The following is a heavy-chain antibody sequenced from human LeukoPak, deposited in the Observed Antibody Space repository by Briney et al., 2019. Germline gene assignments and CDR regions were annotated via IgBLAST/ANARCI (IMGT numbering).Heavy chain of an antibody. CDR3: ARYYNNNPFDY. D-gene: IGHD4-11*01. CDR1: AYTFTGYY. J-gene: IGHJ4*02. Sequence: ASVKVSCKASAYTFTGYYMHWVRQAPGQGLEWMGWINSNSGGTNYAQKFQGRVTMTRDTSISTAYMELSRLRSDDTAVYYCARYYNNNPFDYWGQGTLVTVSS. CDR2: INSNSGGT. V-gene: IGHV1-2*02.